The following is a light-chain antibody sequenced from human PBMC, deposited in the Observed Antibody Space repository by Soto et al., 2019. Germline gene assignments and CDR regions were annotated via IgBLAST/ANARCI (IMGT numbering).Light chain of an antibody. J-gene: IGLJ1*01. CDR2: ENN. V-gene: IGLV1-40*01. Sequence: QSVLTQPPSVSEAPGQRVTISCTGSSSNIGAGYEAHWYQQVPGTAPKLLIYENNNRPSGVPYRFSGSKSGTSASLAITGLQAEDEAEYYCQSYDSSLSGYVFGTGTKVTVL. CDR3: QSYDSSLSGYV. CDR1: SSNIGAGYE.